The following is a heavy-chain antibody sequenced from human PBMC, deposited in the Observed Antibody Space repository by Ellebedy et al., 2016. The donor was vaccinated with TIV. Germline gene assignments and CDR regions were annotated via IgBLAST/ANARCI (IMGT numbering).Heavy chain of an antibody. CDR2: TYTGGAT. CDR1: GFTVSSNY. J-gene: IGHJ6*02. Sequence: GESLKISCAASGFTVSSNYMNWVRQAPGKGPEWVSVTYTGGATKYADSVKGRFIISRDNSKNTLYLQMNNLKAEDTAVYYCARAWGSEKSYGMDVWGQGTTVTVSS. CDR3: ARAWGSEKSYGMDV. D-gene: IGHD3-16*01. V-gene: IGHV3-66*01.